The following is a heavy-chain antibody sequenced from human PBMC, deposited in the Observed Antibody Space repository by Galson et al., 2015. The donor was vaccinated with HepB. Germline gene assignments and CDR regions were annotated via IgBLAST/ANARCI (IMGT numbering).Heavy chain of an antibody. J-gene: IGHJ5*02. Sequence: QSGAEVKKPGESLKISCQASGYPFTTNWIAWVRQMPGKGLEWMGSIYPGDSNTFYSASFQGQVTISADKSVSSAYLQWSSLKASDTPIYYRTRQTGGWSSWGQGTLVTVSS. CDR1: GYPFTTNW. CDR3: TRQTGGWSS. D-gene: IGHD6-19*01. CDR2: IYPGDSNT. V-gene: IGHV5-51*01.